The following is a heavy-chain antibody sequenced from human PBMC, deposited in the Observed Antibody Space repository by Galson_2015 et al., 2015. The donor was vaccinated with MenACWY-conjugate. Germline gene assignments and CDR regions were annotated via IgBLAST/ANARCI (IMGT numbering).Heavy chain of an antibody. CDR3: AKDAGDRSFDY. Sequence: SLRLSCAASGFTFSGYAMSWVRQAPGKGLEWVAIIRYDGSNKWYADSVRGRFTISRDNSKNTLYLQMNSLRAEDTAVYYCAKDAGDRSFDYWGQGTLVIVSS. J-gene: IGHJ4*02. V-gene: IGHV3-30*02. CDR2: IRYDGSNK. D-gene: IGHD7-27*01. CDR1: GFTFSGYA.